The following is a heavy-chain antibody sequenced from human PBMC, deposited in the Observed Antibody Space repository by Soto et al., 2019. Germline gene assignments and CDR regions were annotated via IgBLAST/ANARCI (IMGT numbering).Heavy chain of an antibody. D-gene: IGHD6-19*01. CDR2: IYYSGST. Sequence: PSETLCLTCTVSGGSISSDYWSWIRQPPGKGLEWIGYIYYSGSTNYNPSLKSRITMSIDTSKNQFSLKLSSVTAADTAVYYCASLFTRIAVAGSPPPCYWGQVALVTV. CDR3: ASLFTRIAVAGSPPPCY. V-gene: IGHV4-59*01. J-gene: IGHJ4*02. CDR1: GGSISSDY.